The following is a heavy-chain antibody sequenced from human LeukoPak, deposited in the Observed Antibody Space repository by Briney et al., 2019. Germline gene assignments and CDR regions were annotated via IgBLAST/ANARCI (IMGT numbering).Heavy chain of an antibody. D-gene: IGHD4-17*01. CDR2: IKQDATEK. CDR3: ASSVTVTPDAFDI. Sequence: SGGSLRLSCVSSGFTFGNYWMTWVRQAPGKGLEWVANIKQDATEKYFVDSVRGRFTISRDNAKSSLYLQMNSLRAEDTALYYCASSVTVTPDAFDIWGQGTMVTVSS. CDR1: GFTFGNYW. V-gene: IGHV3-7*01. J-gene: IGHJ3*02.